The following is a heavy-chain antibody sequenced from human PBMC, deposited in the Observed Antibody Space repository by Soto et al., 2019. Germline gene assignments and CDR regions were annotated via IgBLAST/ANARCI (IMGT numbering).Heavy chain of an antibody. CDR2: IYYSGST. J-gene: IGHJ4*02. V-gene: IGHV4-39*01. CDR3: ARSTYSSSSALVDY. CDR1: GGSISSSSYY. D-gene: IGHD6-6*01. Sequence: QLQLQESGPGLVKPSETLSLTCTVSGGSISSSSYYWGWIRQPPGKGLECIGSIYYSGSTYYNPSLKSRVPISVDTSKNQFSLKLSSVTAADTAVYYCARSTYSSSSALVDYWGQGTLVTVSS.